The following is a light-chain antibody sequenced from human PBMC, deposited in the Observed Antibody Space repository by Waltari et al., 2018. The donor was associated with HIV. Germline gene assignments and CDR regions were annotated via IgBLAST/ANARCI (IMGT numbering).Light chain of an antibody. CDR3: QPYNNWPPYT. CDR1: QTVRSN. J-gene: IGKJ2*01. V-gene: IGKV3-15*01. Sequence: EIVMTQSPATLSVSPGESATLSCRASQTVRSNLAWYPQKPGPYPRLLIYGASSRATGIPDRFSGSGSGTEFNITISSLQSEDFAVYYCQPYNNWPPYTFGQGTKLEIK. CDR2: GAS.